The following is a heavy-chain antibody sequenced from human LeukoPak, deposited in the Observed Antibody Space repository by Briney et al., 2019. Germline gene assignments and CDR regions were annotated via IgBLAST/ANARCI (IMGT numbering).Heavy chain of an antibody. CDR3: ARIRRTAAAPEVVDY. J-gene: IGHJ4*02. CDR1: GGSFSGYY. Sequence: SETLSLTCAVYGGSFSGYYWSWIRQPPGKGLEWIGYIYYSGSTYYNPSLKSRVTISVGTSKNQFSLKLSSVTAADTAVYYCARIRRTAAAPEVVDYWGQGTLVTVSS. CDR2: IYYSGST. D-gene: IGHD6-13*01. V-gene: IGHV4-34*09.